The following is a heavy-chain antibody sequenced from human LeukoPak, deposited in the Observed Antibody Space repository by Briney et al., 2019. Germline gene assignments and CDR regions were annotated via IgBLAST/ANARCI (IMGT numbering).Heavy chain of an antibody. D-gene: IGHD3-22*01. V-gene: IGHV3-7*03. Sequence: GGSLRLSCAASGFTFSSYWMSWVRQAPGKGLESVANIKQDGSEKYYVDSVKGRFTISRDNAKTSLYLQMNSLRAEDTAVYYCAKKAADYYDSSGYPRYWGQGTLVTVSS. CDR2: IKQDGSEK. CDR3: AKKAADYYDSSGYPRY. J-gene: IGHJ4*02. CDR1: GFTFSSYW.